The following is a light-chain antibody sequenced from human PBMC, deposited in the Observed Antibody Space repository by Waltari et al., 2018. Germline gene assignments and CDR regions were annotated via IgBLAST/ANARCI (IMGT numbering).Light chain of an antibody. CDR1: NLGGQS. J-gene: IGLJ2*01. CDR3: QVWDTYSDHHI. V-gene: IGLV3-21*02. CDR2: DDS. Sequence: SYVLTQPPSMSVAPGQTATITCGGDNLGGQSVHWYQQRPGQAPVLVVYDDSDRPSGIPERISGSNSGNTATLTISRVEAGDEADYYCQVWDTYSDHHIFGGGTKLTVL.